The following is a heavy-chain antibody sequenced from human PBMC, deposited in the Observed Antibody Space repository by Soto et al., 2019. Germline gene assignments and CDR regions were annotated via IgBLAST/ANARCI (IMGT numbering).Heavy chain of an antibody. CDR3: ERVHLVRTSSYYCGMDV. CDR1: GFTFTNHR. CDR2: ISGSGKDT. J-gene: IGHJ6*04. V-gene: IGHV3-21*06. D-gene: IGHD6-6*01. Sequence: PGGALTLSCATSGFTFTNHRMNWVCQARGKGLERVASISGSGKDTSDRDSVKGRFTTSRDNAESSLVLQMNSLTVAGTAVYQCERVHLVRTSSYYCGMDVWGTGTTVTV.